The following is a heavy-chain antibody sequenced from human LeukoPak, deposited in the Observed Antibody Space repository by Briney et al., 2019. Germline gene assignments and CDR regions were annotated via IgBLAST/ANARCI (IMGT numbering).Heavy chain of an antibody. CDR1: GYSFTSYW. J-gene: IGHJ4*02. Sequence: GESLKISCKGSGYSFTSYWIDWVRQMPGKGLEWMGIIYPGDSDTRYSPSFQGQVTISADKSISTAYLQWSSLKASDTAMYYCARHPPKYSGYEGLDYWGQGTLVTVSS. CDR3: ARHPPKYSGYEGLDY. D-gene: IGHD5-12*01. CDR2: IYPGDSDT. V-gene: IGHV5-51*01.